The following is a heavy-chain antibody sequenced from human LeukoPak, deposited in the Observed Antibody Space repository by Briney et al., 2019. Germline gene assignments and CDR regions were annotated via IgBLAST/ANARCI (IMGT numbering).Heavy chain of an antibody. J-gene: IGHJ6*03. CDR3: ARGGDGVDTAMVGGYYYIDV. CDR1: GYTFTSYA. D-gene: IGHD5-18*01. V-gene: IGHV7-4-1*02. CDR2: INTNTGNP. Sequence: GASVKVSCKASGYTFTSYAMNWVRQAPGQGLEWMGWINTNTGNPTYAQGFTGRFVFSLDTSVSTAYLQISSLKAEDTAVYYCARGGDGVDTAMVGGYYYIDVWGKGTTVTVSS.